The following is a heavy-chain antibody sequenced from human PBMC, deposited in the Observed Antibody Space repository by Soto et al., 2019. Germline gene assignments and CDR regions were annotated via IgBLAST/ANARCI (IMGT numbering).Heavy chain of an antibody. V-gene: IGHV4-31*03. CDR1: GGPISSGGYY. CDR3: ARFSPPGYYYQDV. J-gene: IGHJ6*03. CDR2: IHYSGRT. Sequence: QVHLQESGPGLVKPSQTLSLTCTVSGGPISSGGYYWTWVRQPPGKGLERFGYIHYSGRTFYNPSSERRVIISFDAAEDQFSLKLTTVTAADTAVYYCARFSPPGYYYQDVWGKGPSVTVAS.